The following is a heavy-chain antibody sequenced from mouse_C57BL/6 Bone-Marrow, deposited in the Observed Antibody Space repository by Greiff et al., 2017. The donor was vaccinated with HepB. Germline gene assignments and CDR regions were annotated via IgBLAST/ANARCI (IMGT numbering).Heavy chain of an antibody. J-gene: IGHJ2*01. CDR2: INPNNGGT. Sequence: EVKLQESGPELVKPGASVKISCKASGYTFTDYYMNWVKQSHGKSLEWIGDINPNNGGTSYNQKFKGKATLTVDKSSSTAYMELRSLTSEDSAVYYCARGIYYGSSFDYWGQGTTLTVSS. CDR1: GYTFTDYY. V-gene: IGHV1-26*01. CDR3: ARGIYYGSSFDY. D-gene: IGHD1-1*01.